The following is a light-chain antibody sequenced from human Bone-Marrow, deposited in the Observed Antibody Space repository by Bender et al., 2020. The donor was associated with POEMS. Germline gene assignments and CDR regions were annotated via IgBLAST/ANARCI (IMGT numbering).Light chain of an antibody. J-gene: IGLJ1*01. V-gene: IGLV2-14*01. CDR1: SSDVGGHNY. CDR3: SSYTSSSTYV. CDR2: DVT. Sequence: QSALTQPASVSGSPGQSITISCTGTSSDVGGHNYVSWYQQYPGKAPKVMIYDVTNRPSGVSNRFSGSKSGNTASLTISGLQAEDEADYYCSSYTSSSTYVFGTGTKVTVL.